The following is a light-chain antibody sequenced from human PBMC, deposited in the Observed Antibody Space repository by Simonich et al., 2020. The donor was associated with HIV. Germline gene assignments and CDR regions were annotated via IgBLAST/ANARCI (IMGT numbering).Light chain of an antibody. J-gene: IGLJ3*02. CDR2: EDN. Sequence: NFMLTQPHSVSESPGKTVTISCTRSSGSIASNYVQWYQQRPGSAPTTVIYEDNQRPSGVPVRFSGSIDSSSNSASLTISGLKTEDEADYYCQSYDSSIRVFGGGTKLTVL. CDR3: QSYDSSIRV. V-gene: IGLV6-57*03. CDR1: SGSIASNY.